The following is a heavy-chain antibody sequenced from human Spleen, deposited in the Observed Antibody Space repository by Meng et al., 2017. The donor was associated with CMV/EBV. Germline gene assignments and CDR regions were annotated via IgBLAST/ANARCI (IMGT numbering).Heavy chain of an antibody. CDR1: GFTFSSSA. CDR2: IVVASGNT. J-gene: IGHJ4*02. CDR3: AADPLVTTVVTRFDY. D-gene: IGHD4-23*01. Sequence: SVKVSCKASGFTFSSSAVQWVRQARGQRLEWIGWIVVASGNTNYAQKFQERVTITRDMSTSTTYMELSSLRSEDTAVYYCAADPLVTTVVTRFDYWGQGTLVTV. V-gene: IGHV1-58*01.